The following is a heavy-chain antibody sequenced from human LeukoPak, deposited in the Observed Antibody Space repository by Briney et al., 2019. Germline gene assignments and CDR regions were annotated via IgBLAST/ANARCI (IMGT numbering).Heavy chain of an antibody. D-gene: IGHD3-10*01. CDR3: ARGTYASGNSY. V-gene: IGHV3-48*01. CDR1: GFSFSDFN. Sequence: GGSLRLSCAATGFSFSDFNMNWVRQAPGKGLEWISYISSTSTNIYYADSVKGRFTISRDNAKDSLYLQMSSLGAEDTAIYYCARGTYASGNSYWGQGTLVTVSS. CDR2: ISSTSTNI. J-gene: IGHJ4*02.